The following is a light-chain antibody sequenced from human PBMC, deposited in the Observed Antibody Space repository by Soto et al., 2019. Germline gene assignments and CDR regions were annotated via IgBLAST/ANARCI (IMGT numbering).Light chain of an antibody. Sequence: DIQMTQSPSTLSGSVGGRVTITCRASQTISSWLAWYQQKPGKAPKLLIYKASTLKSGVPSRFSGSGSGTEFTLTISSLQPDDFATYYCQHYNTSSITFGQGTRLEIK. V-gene: IGKV1-5*03. J-gene: IGKJ5*01. CDR2: KAS. CDR1: QTISSW. CDR3: QHYNTSSIT.